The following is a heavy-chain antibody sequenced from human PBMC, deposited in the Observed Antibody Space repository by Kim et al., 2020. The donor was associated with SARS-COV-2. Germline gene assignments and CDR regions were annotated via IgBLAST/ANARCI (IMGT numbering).Heavy chain of an antibody. CDR3: AKDCCEGERWLQANFDY. J-gene: IGHJ4*01. CDR2: ISYDGSNK. D-gene: IGHD5-12*01. V-gene: IGHV3-30*18. Sequence: GGSLRLSCAASGFTFSSYGMHWVRQAPGKGLEWVAVISYDGSNKYYADSVKGRFTISRDNSKNTLYLQMNSLRAEDTAVNYCAKDCCEGERWLQANFDY. CDR1: GFTFSSYG.